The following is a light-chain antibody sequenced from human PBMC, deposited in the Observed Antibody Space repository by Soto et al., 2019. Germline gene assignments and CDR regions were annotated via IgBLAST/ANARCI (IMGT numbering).Light chain of an antibody. V-gene: IGKV3-20*01. CDR1: QSVSSR. CDR2: GAS. CDR3: QHYGGPPIT. Sequence: EIALTQSPATLSLSPGERATLSCRASQSVSSRLAWYQQKSGQAPRLLISGASSRATGIPDRFSGSGSGTDFTLIISRLEPEDFALYYCQHYGGPPITFGQGTRLEIK. J-gene: IGKJ5*01.